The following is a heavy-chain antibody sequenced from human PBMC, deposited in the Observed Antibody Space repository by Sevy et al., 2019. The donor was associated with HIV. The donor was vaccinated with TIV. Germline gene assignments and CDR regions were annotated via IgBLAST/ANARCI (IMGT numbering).Heavy chain of an antibody. V-gene: IGHV3-7*01. CDR1: GFTFSSYW. J-gene: IGHJ4*02. Sequence: GGSLRLSCAASGFTFSSYWMSWVRQAPGKGLEWVANIKQDGSEKYYVDSVKGRFTISRDNAKNSLYLQMNSLRAEDRAVYYCARYSPYYDFWSGYSGRYYFDYWGQGTLVTVSS. CDR2: IKQDGSEK. CDR3: ARYSPYYDFWSGYSGRYYFDY. D-gene: IGHD3-3*01.